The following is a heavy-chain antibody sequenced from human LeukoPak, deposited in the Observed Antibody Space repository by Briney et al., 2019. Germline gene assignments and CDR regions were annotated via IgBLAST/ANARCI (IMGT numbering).Heavy chain of an antibody. CDR2: IYTSGST. V-gene: IGHV4-59*10. CDR1: GGSFSGYY. J-gene: IGHJ4*02. D-gene: IGHD1-1*01. Sequence: SETLSLTCAVYGGSFSGYYWSWIRQPAGKGLEWIGRIYTSGSTNYNPSLKSRVTMSVDTSKNQFSLKLSSVTAADTAVYYCARLERHRYYFDYWGQGTLVTVSS. CDR3: ARLERHRYYFDY.